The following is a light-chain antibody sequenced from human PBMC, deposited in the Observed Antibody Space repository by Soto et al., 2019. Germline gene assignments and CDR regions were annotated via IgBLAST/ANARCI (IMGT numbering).Light chain of an antibody. J-gene: IGKJ2*01. CDR1: QSIGSW. CDR2: KAT. CDR3: QRYNDFQYT. Sequence: DIQMTQSPSTLSASVGDGVTITCRASQSIGSWLAWYQQKPGKAPKLLISKATNLQSGVPSRFSGSGSGTDFSLTISSLQPVDSATYYGQRYNDFQYTFGQGTKLEI. V-gene: IGKV1-5*03.